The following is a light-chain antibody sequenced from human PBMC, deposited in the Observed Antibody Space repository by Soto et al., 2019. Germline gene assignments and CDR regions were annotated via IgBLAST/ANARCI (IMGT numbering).Light chain of an antibody. CDR2: LEGSGSY. Sequence: QLVLTQSSSASASLGSSVKLTCTLSSGHSSYIIAWHQQQPGKAPRYLMKLEGSGSYNKGSGVPDRFSGSSSGADRYLTISNHQFEDEADYYCETWDINTHVVFGGGTKLTVL. CDR3: ETWDINTHVV. CDR1: SGHSSYI. V-gene: IGLV4-60*02. J-gene: IGLJ2*01.